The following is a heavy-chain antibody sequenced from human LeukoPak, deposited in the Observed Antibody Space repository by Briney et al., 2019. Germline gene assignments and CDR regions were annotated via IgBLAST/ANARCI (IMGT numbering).Heavy chain of an antibody. CDR1: GFTFSSYG. CDR3: ATVKNDILPG. CDR2: IRYDGSNK. Sequence: PGGSLRLSCAASGFTFSSYGMHWVRQAPGKGLEWVAFIRYDGSNKYYADSVKGRFTISRDNAKNSLYLQMNSLRAEDTAVYYCATVKNDILPGWGQGTLVTVSS. V-gene: IGHV3-30*02. J-gene: IGHJ4*02. D-gene: IGHD3-9*01.